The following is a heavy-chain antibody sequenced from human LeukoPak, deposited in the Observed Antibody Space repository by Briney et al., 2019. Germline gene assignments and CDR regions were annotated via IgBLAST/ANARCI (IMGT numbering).Heavy chain of an antibody. V-gene: IGHV1-8*01. CDR1: GYTFTRYD. Sequence: ASVKVSCKPSGYTFTRYDINWVRQATGQGVGWVGWMNPNSGNTGYAQKFQGRVTMTRNTSISTAYMELSSLRSKDTAVYYCARGLRITMVRGGSYLVYWGQGTLVTVSS. CDR3: ARGLRITMVRGGSYLVY. J-gene: IGHJ4*02. D-gene: IGHD3-10*01. CDR2: MNPNSGNT.